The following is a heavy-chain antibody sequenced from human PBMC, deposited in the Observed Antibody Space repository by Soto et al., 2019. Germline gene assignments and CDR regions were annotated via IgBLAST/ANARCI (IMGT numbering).Heavy chain of an antibody. CDR3: AQLLGGSYAFEI. V-gene: IGHV3-30-3*01. J-gene: IGHJ3*02. D-gene: IGHD1-26*01. CDR2: ISFDGSNR. CDR1: GFTFRNYP. Sequence: GGSLRLSCTASGFTFRNYPMNWVRQAPDRGLEWVALISFDGSNRDYADSVRGRFTVSRDNSKNTLHLQMNSLRPEDTAIYYCAQLLGGSYAFEIWGQGTLVTVSS.